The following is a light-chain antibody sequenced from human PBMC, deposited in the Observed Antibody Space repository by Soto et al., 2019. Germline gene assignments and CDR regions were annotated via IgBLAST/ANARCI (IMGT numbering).Light chain of an antibody. Sequence: DIQMTQSPSTLSASVGDRVTITCRASESINNWLAWFQQKPGKAPKLLISQASILARGGSSRFSGSQSGTEFTLTINSRQPDDFATYFCQQDSARWTFGQGTKVEIK. J-gene: IGKJ1*01. CDR1: ESINNW. CDR2: QAS. V-gene: IGKV1-5*03. CDR3: QQDSARWT.